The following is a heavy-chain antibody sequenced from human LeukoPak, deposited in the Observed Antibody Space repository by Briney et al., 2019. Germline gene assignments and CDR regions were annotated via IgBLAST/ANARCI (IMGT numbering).Heavy chain of an antibody. CDR1: GGSISSYY. V-gene: IGHV4-4*07. D-gene: IGHD3-9*01. CDR3: ARDRLYDILTGPFDC. CDR2: IYDSGST. Sequence: SETLSLTCMVSGGSISSYYWSWIRQAAGKGREWVGRIYDSGSTHYNPSLKSRVTMALDTSKNQFSLNLNSVTAADTAVYYCARDRLYDILTGPFDCWGQGTLVTVSS. J-gene: IGHJ4*02.